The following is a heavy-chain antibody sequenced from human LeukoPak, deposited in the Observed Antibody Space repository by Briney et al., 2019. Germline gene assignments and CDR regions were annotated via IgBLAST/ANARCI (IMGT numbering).Heavy chain of an antibody. CDR3: ARDWRGSYFPDS. Sequence: GASVKVSCKASGYTLTDYYMHRVRQAPGQGLEWMGWINPNSGDTNYAQKFQGRVTMTRDTSISTAYMELRRLTSDDTAVYYCARDWRGSYFPDSWGQGTLVTVSS. J-gene: IGHJ4*02. CDR1: GYTLTDYY. CDR2: INPNSGDT. V-gene: IGHV1-2*02. D-gene: IGHD1-26*01.